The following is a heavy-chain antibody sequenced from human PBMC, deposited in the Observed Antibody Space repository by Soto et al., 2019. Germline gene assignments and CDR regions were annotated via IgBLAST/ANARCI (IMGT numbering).Heavy chain of an antibody. CDR3: AKKPAVTGGSFHI. CDR2: ISGSGGST. J-gene: IGHJ3*02. CDR1: GVTFSSYA. V-gene: IGHV3-23*01. D-gene: IGHD4-17*01. Sequence: EVQLLESGGGLVQPGGSLRLSCAASGVTFSSYAMSWVRQAPGKGLEWVSAISGSGGSTYSAAPVKGRFTISRDNSKNTLYLQMNSLRAADTAVYYWAKKPAVTGGSFHIWGRGTMVTVSS.